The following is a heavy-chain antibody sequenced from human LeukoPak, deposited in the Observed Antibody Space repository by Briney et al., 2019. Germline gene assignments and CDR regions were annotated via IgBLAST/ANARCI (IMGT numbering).Heavy chain of an antibody. CDR1: GYTFTSYG. J-gene: IGHJ5*02. CDR3: ARDCSGGSCYFRP. D-gene: IGHD2-15*01. Sequence: GASVKVSCKASGYTFTSYGISWVRRAPGQGLEWMGWISAYNGNTNYAQKLQGRVTMTTDTSTSTAYMELRSLRSDDTAAYYCARDCSGGSCYFRPWGQGTLVTVSS. CDR2: ISAYNGNT. V-gene: IGHV1-18*01.